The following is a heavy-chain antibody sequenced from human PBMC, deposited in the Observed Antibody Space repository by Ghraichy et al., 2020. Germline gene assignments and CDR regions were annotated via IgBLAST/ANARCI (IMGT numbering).Heavy chain of an antibody. Sequence: GGSLRLSCAASGFTFSRYGMHWVRQAPGKGLEWMAVISYDGNNKYYENSVKARFTISRDNSKNMLYLQMNSLETEDTAVYYCARGTYYYDTTDGNFDYWGQGTLVTVSP. CDR2: ISYDGNNK. V-gene: IGHV3-30*19. CDR3: ARGTYYYDTTDGNFDY. J-gene: IGHJ4*02. CDR1: GFTFSRYG. D-gene: IGHD3-22*01.